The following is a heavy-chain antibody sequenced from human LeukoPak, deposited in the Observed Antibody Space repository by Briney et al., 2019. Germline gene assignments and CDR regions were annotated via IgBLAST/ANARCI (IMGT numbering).Heavy chain of an antibody. Sequence: GGSLRLSCAASGFTFSSYSMNWVRQAPGKGLEWVSSISSSSNIYYADSVRGRFTISRDNAKNSLYLQINSLRVEDTAVYYCARCTTGRTFGSLREIKRSREIDYWGQGTLVTVSS. J-gene: IGHJ4*02. CDR3: ARCTTGRTFGSLREIKRSREIDY. CDR2: ISSSSNI. V-gene: IGHV3-21*01. CDR1: GFTFSSYS. D-gene: IGHD1-1*01.